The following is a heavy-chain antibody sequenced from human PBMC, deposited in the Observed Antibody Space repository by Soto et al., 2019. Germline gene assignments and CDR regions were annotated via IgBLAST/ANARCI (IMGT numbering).Heavy chain of an antibody. J-gene: IGHJ4*02. V-gene: IGHV3-21*01. CDR2: ISNFNNYI. CDR3: ARGIVSSFYYSHF. CDR1: GFTFSPHA. Sequence: EVQLVESGGGLVKPGGSLRLSCEGSGFTFSPHAMNWVRQAPGKGLEWVSSISNFNNYIFYADSVKGRFTISRDNAKNSVYLHINNLRFEDTAVYYCARGIVSSFYYSHFWGQGTHVTVSS. D-gene: IGHD2-2*01.